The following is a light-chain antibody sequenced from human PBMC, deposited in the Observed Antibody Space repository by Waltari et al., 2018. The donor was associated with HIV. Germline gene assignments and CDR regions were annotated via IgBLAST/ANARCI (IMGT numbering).Light chain of an antibody. CDR1: SGHSSYA. CDR2: LNSDGSH. J-gene: IGLJ3*02. Sequence: QLVLTQSPSASASLGAPVKLTCPLSSGHSSYALACTHQQPEKGPRYLMKLNSDGSHSKGDGIPDRLSGSSSGAERYLTISSLQSEDEADYYCQTWGTGIWVFGGGTKLTVL. CDR3: QTWGTGIWV. V-gene: IGLV4-69*01.